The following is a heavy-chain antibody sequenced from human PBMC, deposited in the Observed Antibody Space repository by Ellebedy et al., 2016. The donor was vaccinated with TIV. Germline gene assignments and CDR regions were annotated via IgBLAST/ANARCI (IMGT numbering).Heavy chain of an antibody. J-gene: IGHJ4*02. V-gene: IGHV4-30-4*02. CDR2: IYSSGNT. CDR1: GGSISSGDHY. D-gene: IGHD6-19*01. CDR3: ARGGAVAGTIPIDY. Sequence: SETLSLTCTVSGGSISSGDHYWSWIRQPPGKGLEWIGYIYSSGNTYYNPSLMSRVTLSVDTSKNHFPLKLSSVTAADTAVYYCARGGAVAGTIPIDYWGQGTLVTVSS.